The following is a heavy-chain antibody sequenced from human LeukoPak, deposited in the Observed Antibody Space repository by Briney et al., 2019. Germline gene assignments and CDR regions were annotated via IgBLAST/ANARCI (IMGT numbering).Heavy chain of an antibody. D-gene: IGHD3-22*01. CDR3: ARRDSGGYCFDY. V-gene: IGHV3-21*06. J-gene: IGHJ4*02. Sequence: GGSLRLSCAASGFSFSTYSMIWVRQAPGKGLEWVSSVSGTSEYIYYADSVKGRFTISRENAKNSLYLQMNSLRAEDTAVYYCARRDSGGYCFDYWGQGTLVTVSS. CDR2: VSGTSEYI. CDR1: GFSFSTYS.